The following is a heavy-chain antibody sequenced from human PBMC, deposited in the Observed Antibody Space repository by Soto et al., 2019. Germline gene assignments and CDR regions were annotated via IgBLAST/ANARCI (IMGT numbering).Heavy chain of an antibody. CDR3: ARDSHAHFDY. CDR1: GFTFDDYA. V-gene: IGHV3-9*01. CDR2: ISWNSGSI. Sequence: GGSLRLSCAASGFTFDDYAMHWVRQAPGKGLEWVSGISWNSGSIGYADSVKGRFTISRDNAKNSLYLQLNSLRAGDTAVYYCARDSHAHFDYWGQGTLVTVSS. J-gene: IGHJ4*02.